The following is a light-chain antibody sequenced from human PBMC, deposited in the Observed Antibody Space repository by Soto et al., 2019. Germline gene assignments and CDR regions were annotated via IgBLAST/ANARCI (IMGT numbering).Light chain of an antibody. Sequence: IVLTQSPGTLSLSPGERATLSCRASSSVSSRDLAWYQHKPGQAPRLLIYGASTRATGIPDRFAGSGSGTECTLTINRLEPEDSAVYYCQQFGTSPLSFGGGTKVELK. CDR3: QQFGTSPLS. V-gene: IGKV3-20*01. J-gene: IGKJ4*01. CDR1: SSVSSRD. CDR2: GAS.